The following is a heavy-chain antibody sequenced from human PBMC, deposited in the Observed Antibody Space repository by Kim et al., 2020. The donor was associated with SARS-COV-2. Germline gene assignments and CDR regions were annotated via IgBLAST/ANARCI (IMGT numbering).Heavy chain of an antibody. CDR2: IKGDGRKI. CDR3: ASLGPRQSYEI. V-gene: IGHV3-7*03. D-gene: IGHD3-3*01. CDR1: GFRFNACW. Sequence: GGSLRLSCAASGFRFNACWMTWVRQAPGKGLEWVANIKGDGRKIYYLDSVKGRSTISRDNAKNLLYLQMNSLRAEDTGVDYCASLGPRQSYEIWGQGTMVTVS. J-gene: IGHJ3*02.